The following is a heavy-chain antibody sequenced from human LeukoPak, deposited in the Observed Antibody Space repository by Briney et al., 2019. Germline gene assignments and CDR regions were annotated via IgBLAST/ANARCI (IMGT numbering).Heavy chain of an antibody. CDR3: AKVIVGATYYFDY. CDR1: GFTFSSYA. Sequence: GGSLRLSCAASGFTFSSYAMSWVRQAPGKGLEWVSAISGSGGSTYYADSVKGRFAISRDNSKNTLYLQMNSLRAEDTAVYYCAKVIVGATYYFDYWGQGTLVTVSS. D-gene: IGHD1-26*01. CDR2: ISGSGGST. V-gene: IGHV3-23*01. J-gene: IGHJ4*02.